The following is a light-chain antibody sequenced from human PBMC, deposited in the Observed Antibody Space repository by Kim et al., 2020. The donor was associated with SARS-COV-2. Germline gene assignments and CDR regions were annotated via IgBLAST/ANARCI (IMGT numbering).Light chain of an antibody. V-gene: IGKV3-15*01. Sequence: EIVMTQCPATLSVSTGERATLTCRASQSVSSNLAWYQQKPGQAPRLLLYGASTRATVSPASFSGSGSETEYTLTISSLQSEDVAVYYCQQQNDWPPTFGGGAKVDIK. CDR3: QQQNDWPPT. CDR1: QSVSSN. CDR2: GAS. J-gene: IGKJ4*01.